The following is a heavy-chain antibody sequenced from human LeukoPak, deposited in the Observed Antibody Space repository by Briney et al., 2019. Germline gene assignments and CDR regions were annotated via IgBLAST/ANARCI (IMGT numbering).Heavy chain of an antibody. CDR3: TRTFTVAHYYYIPV. V-gene: IGHV4-59*08. CDR2: ISDTGTT. Sequence: PSETLSLTCTVSGDSITPYYWSWIRQSPGGSLEYIGFISDTGTTNYNPSLTSRVSISVDTSKSQFSLKLRSVTAADSAIYYCTRTFTVAHYYYIPVWGAGTTVTVPS. D-gene: IGHD3-10*01. CDR1: GDSITPYY. J-gene: IGHJ6*03.